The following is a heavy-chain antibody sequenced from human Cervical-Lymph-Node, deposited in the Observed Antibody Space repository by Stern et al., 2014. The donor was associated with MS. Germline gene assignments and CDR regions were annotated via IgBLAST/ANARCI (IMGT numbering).Heavy chain of an antibody. D-gene: IGHD1-1*01. CDR2: FIPLFGTT. Sequence: VQLVESGAEVKKPGSSVKVSCTASGDTFINFGISWVRQAPGQGLEWMGGFIPLFGTTEYVEKFQGRLTINADESATTVYMELSSLRSEDTAVYYCERDNDDNGMDVWGQGTTVIVSS. CDR3: ERDNDDNGMDV. J-gene: IGHJ6*02. CDR1: GDTFINFG. V-gene: IGHV1-69*01.